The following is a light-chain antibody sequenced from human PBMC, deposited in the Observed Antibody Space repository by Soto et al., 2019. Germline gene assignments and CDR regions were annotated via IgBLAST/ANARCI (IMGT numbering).Light chain of an antibody. CDR1: QSVLYSSNNKND. Sequence: DIVMTQSPDSLAVSLGERATINCKSSQSVLYSSNNKNDLAWYQQRPRQPPKLLIYWEYNREYVVHDRFSCSGYGKDFTLTISSLQAEDVAVYYCQQYYSTPYTFGQGTKLEIK. CDR2: WEY. V-gene: IGKV4-1*01. J-gene: IGKJ2*01. CDR3: QQYYSTPYT.